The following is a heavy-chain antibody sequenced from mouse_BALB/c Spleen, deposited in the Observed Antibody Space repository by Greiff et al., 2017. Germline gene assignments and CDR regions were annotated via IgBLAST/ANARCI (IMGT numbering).Heavy chain of an antibody. CDR2: INPSNGRT. Sequence: VQLQQPGAELVKPGASVKLSCKASGYTFTSYWMHWVKQRPGQGLEWIGEINPSNGRTNYNEKFKSKATLTVDKSSSTAYMQLSSLTSEDSAVYYCARWGYGGVYYYAMDYWGQGTSVTVSS. V-gene: IGHV1S81*02. CDR1: GYTFTSYW. D-gene: IGHD2-2*01. CDR3: ARWGYGGVYYYAMDY. J-gene: IGHJ4*01.